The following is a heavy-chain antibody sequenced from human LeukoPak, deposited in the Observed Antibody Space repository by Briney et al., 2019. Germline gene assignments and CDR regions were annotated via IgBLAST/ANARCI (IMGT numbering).Heavy chain of an antibody. CDR3: ATPVDTAMVTYTGFGY. J-gene: IGHJ4*02. CDR1: GGTFSSYA. Sequence: ASVKVSCKASGGTFSSYAISWVRQAPGKGLEWMGGFDPEDGGTIYAQKFQGRVTMTEDTSTDTAYMELSSLRSEDTAVYYCATPVDTAMVTYTGFGYWGQGTLVTVSS. D-gene: IGHD5-18*01. CDR2: FDPEDGGT. V-gene: IGHV1-24*01.